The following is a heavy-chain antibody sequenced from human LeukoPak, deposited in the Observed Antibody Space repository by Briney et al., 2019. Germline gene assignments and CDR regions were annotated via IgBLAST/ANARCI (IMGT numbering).Heavy chain of an antibody. D-gene: IGHD3-22*01. CDR1: GFTFSSYA. CDR3: ARPITMIVVVTPFN. CDR2: ISGSGGST. J-gene: IGHJ4*02. Sequence: GGSLRLSCAASGFTFSSYAMSWVRQAPGKGLEWVSAISGSGGSTYYADSVKGRFTISRDNSKNTLYLQMNSLRAEDTAVYYCARPITMIVVVTPFNWGQGTLVIVSS. V-gene: IGHV3-23*01.